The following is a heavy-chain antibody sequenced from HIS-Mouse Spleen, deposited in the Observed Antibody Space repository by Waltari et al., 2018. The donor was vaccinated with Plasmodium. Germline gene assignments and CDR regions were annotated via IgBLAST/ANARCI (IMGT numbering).Heavy chain of an antibody. CDR2: INPNSGGT. D-gene: IGHD7-27*01. J-gene: IGHJ5*02. V-gene: IGHV1-2*02. CDR1: GYTFTGYY. Sequence: QVQLVQSGAEVKKPGASVKVSCKASGYTFTGYYMHWVRQAPGQGLEWMGWINPNSGGTNYAQKFQGRVTMTRDTAISTAYMELSRRGGDDTAVYYGAGEEGAERGMMKWLEPWGQGTLVTVAS. CDR3: AGEEGAERGMMKWLEP.